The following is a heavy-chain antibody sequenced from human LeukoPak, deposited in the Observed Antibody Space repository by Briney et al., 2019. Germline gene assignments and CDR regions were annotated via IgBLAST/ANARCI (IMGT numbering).Heavy chain of an antibody. J-gene: IGHJ5*02. CDR1: GYTFTSYD. D-gene: IGHD5-24*01. V-gene: IGHV1-46*01. CDR2: INPSGGST. Sequence: GASVKVSCKASGYTFTSYDINWVRQATGQGLEWMGIINPSGGSTSYAQKFQGRVTMTRDTSTSTVYMELSSLRSEDTAVYYCAREGLGYNYGNWFDPWGQGTLVTVSS. CDR3: AREGLGYNYGNWFDP.